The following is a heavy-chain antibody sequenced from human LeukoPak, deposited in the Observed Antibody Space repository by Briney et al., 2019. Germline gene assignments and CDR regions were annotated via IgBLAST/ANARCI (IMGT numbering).Heavy chain of an antibody. D-gene: IGHD3-9*01. V-gene: IGHV3-48*03. CDR2: ISSSGSTI. CDR1: GFTFSSYE. J-gene: IGHJ5*02. CDR3: ARDGPSNQYYDILTGYYGDWFDP. Sequence: GGSLRLSCAASGFTFSSYEMNWVRQAPGKGLEWVSYISSSGSTIYYADSVKGRFTISRDNAENSLYLQMNSLRAEDTAVYYCARDGPSNQYYDILTGYYGDWFDPWGQGTLVTVSS.